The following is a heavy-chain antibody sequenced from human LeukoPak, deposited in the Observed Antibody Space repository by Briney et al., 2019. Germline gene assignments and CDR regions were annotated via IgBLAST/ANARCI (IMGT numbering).Heavy chain of an antibody. J-gene: IGHJ4*02. CDR3: ARMLVVRGIGVGEGLDY. Sequence: SVKVSCKASGGTFSSYTISWVRQAPGQGLEWMGRIIPILGIANYVQKFQGRVTITADKSTSTAYMELSSLRSEDTAVYYCARMLVVRGIGVGEGLDYWGQGTMVTVSS. CDR2: IIPILGIA. D-gene: IGHD3-10*01. V-gene: IGHV1-69*02. CDR1: GGTFSSYT.